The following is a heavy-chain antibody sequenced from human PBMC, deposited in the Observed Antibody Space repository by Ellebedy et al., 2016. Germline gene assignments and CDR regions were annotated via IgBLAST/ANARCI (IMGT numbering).Heavy chain of an antibody. CDR3: ARDLFGASRYYDSSGYLGY. V-gene: IGHV3-53*01. Sequence: GESLKISXAASGFTVSSNYMSWVRQAPGRGLEWVSVIYSGGTTYYADSVKGRFTISRDNSKNTLYLQMNSLRAEDTAVYYCARDLFGASRYYDSSGYLGYWGQGTLVTVSS. D-gene: IGHD3-22*01. CDR1: GFTVSSNY. J-gene: IGHJ4*02. CDR2: IYSGGTT.